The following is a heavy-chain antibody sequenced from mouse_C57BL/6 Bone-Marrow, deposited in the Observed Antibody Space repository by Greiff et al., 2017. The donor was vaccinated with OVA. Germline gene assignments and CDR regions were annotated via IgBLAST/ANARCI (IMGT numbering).Heavy chain of an antibody. Sequence: QVQLKESGPGLVAPSQSLSITCTVSGFSLTSYAISWVRQPPGKGLEWLGVIWNGGGKNYNSAIKTRLSISKGNSKSQVFLKMNSLQTDDTARYYCARGYEGYPFAYWGQGTRVTVSA. CDR1: GFSLTSYA. J-gene: IGHJ3*01. D-gene: IGHD2-3*01. V-gene: IGHV2-9-1*01. CDR2: IWNGGGK. CDR3: ARGYEGYPFAY.